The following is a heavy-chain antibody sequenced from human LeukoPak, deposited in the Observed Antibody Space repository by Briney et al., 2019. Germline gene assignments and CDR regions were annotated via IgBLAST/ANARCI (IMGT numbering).Heavy chain of an antibody. J-gene: IGHJ4*02. D-gene: IGHD5-24*01. Sequence: SETLSLTCTVSGGSISSYYWSWIRQPPGKGLEWIGYIYYSGSTNYNPSLKSRVTISVDTSKNQFSLKLSSVTAADTAVYYCARDKPEEMATITFDYWGQGTLVTVSS. CDR1: GGSISSYY. CDR2: IYYSGST. CDR3: ARDKPEEMATITFDY. V-gene: IGHV4-59*01.